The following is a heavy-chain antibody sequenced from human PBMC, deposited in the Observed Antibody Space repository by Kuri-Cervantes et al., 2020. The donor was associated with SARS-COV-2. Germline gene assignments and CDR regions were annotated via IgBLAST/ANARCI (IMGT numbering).Heavy chain of an antibody. V-gene: IGHV3-23*01. Sequence: GESLKISCAASGFTFNTYAMSWVRQAPGKGLEWVSGISGSGGSTYYADSVKGRFIISRDNSKNTLYLQMDSLRAEDTAVYYCAKDSRLKWELEEYYFDYWGQGTLVTVSS. J-gene: IGHJ4*02. CDR2: ISGSGGST. D-gene: IGHD1-26*01. CDR1: GFTFNTYA. CDR3: AKDSRLKWELEEYYFDY.